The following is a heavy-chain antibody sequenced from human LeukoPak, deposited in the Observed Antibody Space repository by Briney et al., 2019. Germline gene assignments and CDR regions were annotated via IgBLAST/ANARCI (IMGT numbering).Heavy chain of an antibody. CDR2: ISGSGGST. D-gene: IGHD3-9*01. Sequence: GGSLRLFCAASGLIFRSYAMSWVRQAPGKGLEWVSAISGSGGSTYYADSLKGRFTISRDNSKNTLYLQMNSLRAEDTAVYYWAKNTQEGLHYDILTGYYYFDYWGQGTLVTVSS. V-gene: IGHV3-23*01. CDR1: GLIFRSYA. CDR3: AKNTQEGLHYDILTGYYYFDY. J-gene: IGHJ4*02.